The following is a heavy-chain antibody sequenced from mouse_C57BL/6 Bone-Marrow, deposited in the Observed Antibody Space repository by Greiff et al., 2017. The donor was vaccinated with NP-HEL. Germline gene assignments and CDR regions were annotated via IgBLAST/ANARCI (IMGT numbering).Heavy chain of an antibody. CDR1: GYTFTSYW. D-gene: IGHD2-1*01. Sequence: QVHVKQPGAELVKPGASVKLSCKASGYTFTSYWMQWVKQRPGQGLEWIGEIDPSGSYTNYTQKFKGKATLTVDTSSSTAYMQLSSLTSEDSAVYYCARTIYYGNAMDYWGQGTSVTVSS. CDR3: ARTIYYGNAMDY. V-gene: IGHV1-50*01. J-gene: IGHJ4*01. CDR2: IDPSGSYT.